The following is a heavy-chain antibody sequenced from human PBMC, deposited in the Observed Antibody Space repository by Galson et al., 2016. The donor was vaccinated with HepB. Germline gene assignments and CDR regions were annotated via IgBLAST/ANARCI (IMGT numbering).Heavy chain of an antibody. J-gene: IGHJ6*02. V-gene: IGHV3-66*01. D-gene: IGHD3-16*02. CDR2: SYIGGDT. CDR3: AGEPVIPNVMDV. CDR1: GFTVSNYY. Sequence: SLRLSCAASGFTVSNYYMNWVRQAPGKGLEWVSVSYIGGDTYYADSVKGKFTISRDNSKNTLYLQMNSLRVEDTAVYYCAGEPVIPNVMDVWGQGTTVTVSS.